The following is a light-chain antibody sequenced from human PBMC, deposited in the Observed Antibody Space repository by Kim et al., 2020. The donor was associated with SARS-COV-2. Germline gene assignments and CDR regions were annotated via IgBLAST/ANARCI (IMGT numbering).Light chain of an antibody. CDR3: QQRNSWPLT. CDR1: QSISSY. CDR2: DAS. V-gene: IGKV3-11*01. J-gene: IGKJ4*01. Sequence: EIGLTQSPTTLSLSPGDRATLSCRASQSISSYLGWYQHKPGQAPRLLIYDASNRATGTPARFSGSGSGTDFTLTISSLEPEDFAVYYCQQRNSWPLTFGGGTKVDIK.